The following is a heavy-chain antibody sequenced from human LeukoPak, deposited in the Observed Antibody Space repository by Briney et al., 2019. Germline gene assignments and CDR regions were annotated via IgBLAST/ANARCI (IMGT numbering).Heavy chain of an antibody. Sequence: PGGSPRLSYAASGFIFSSYRMNWVRQAPGKGLEWVSSISSSSTYIYYADSVKGRFTISRDNAKNSLYLQMNSLRAEDTAVYYCAELGITMIGGVWGKGTTVTISS. CDR3: AELGITMIGGV. CDR1: GFIFSSYR. CDR2: ISSSSTYI. J-gene: IGHJ6*04. V-gene: IGHV3-21*01. D-gene: IGHD3-10*02.